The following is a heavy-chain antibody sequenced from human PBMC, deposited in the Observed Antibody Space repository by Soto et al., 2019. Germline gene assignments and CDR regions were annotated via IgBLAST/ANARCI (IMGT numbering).Heavy chain of an antibody. CDR2: ISYDGSNK. CDR3: ARDPYYYDSSGPLSPDY. Sequence: GGSLRLSCAASGSTFSSYAMHWVRQAPGKGLEWVAVISYDGSNKYYADSVKGRFTISRDNSKNTLYLQMNSLRAEDTAVYYCARDPYYYDSSGPLSPDYWGQGTLVTVSS. V-gene: IGHV3-30-3*01. J-gene: IGHJ4*02. D-gene: IGHD3-22*01. CDR1: GSTFSSYA.